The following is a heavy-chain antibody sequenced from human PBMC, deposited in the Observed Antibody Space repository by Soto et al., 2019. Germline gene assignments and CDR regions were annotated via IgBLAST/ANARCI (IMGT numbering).Heavy chain of an antibody. CDR2: IHWNDYK. CDR1: GFSMNTPGVG. CDR3: AHSLRENMILPILPPFAY. Sequence: QITLKESGPTLVKPTQTLTLTCTFSGFSMNTPGVGVGWIRQPPGKALECLAVIHWNDYKRYSPSLKNRLSTNKNTTKNQLVHTMAEMAPVHPATYFCAHSLRENMILPILPPFAYGGQGTLVTVPS. V-gene: IGHV2-5*01. D-gene: IGHD3-16*01. J-gene: IGHJ4*02.